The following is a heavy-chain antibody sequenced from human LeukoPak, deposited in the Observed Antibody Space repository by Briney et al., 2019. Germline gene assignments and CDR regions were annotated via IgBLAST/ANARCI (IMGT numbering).Heavy chain of an antibody. V-gene: IGHV3-66*01. CDR3: ASYGFRGY. CDR1: GFTFDGYV. CDR2: IYSGGST. D-gene: IGHD3-16*01. Sequence: GGSLRLSCAAYGFTFDGYVMRWVREAPGKGLEWVSVIYSGGSTYYADSVKGRFTISRDNSKNTLYLQMNSLRAEDTAVYYCASYGFRGYWGQGTLVTVSS. J-gene: IGHJ4*02.